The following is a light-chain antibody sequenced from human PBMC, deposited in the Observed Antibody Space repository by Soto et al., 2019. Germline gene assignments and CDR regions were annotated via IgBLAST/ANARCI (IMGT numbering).Light chain of an antibody. V-gene: IGKV1-33*01. J-gene: IGKJ1*01. Sequence: DIQMTQSPSSLSASVGDRVTITCQASQDINNYLNWYQQKPGKAPELLIYAASTLQSGVPSRFSGSGSGTDCTLTISCLQSEDFATYYCQQYYSFPPTLGQGTKVDIK. CDR1: QDINNY. CDR3: QQYYSFPPT. CDR2: AAS.